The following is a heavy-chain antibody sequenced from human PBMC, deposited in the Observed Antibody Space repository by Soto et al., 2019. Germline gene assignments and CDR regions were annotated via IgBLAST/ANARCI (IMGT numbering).Heavy chain of an antibody. V-gene: IGHV4-30-4*01. CDR1: GGSISSGDYY. Sequence: QVQLQESGPGLVKPSQTLSLTCTVSGGSISSGDYYWSWIRQPPGKGLEWIGYIYYSGSTYYNPSLKSRVTISVDTSKNQFSLKLSSVTAADTAVYYWARGLERFTNYYGMDVWGQGTTVTVSS. D-gene: IGHD3-10*01. CDR2: IYYSGST. J-gene: IGHJ6*02. CDR3: ARGLERFTNYYGMDV.